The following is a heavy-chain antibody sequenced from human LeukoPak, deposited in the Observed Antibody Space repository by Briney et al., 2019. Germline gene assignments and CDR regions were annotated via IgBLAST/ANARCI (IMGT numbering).Heavy chain of an antibody. Sequence: PSETLSLTCTVSGVSISSYYWSWIRQPPGKGLEWIGYIYYTGSTNYNPSLQSRVTISIDTSKNQFSLKLSSVTAADTAVYYCARSSLDSSGRKYFQHWGQGTLVTVSS. CDR1: GVSISSYY. CDR3: ARSSLDSSGRKYFQH. J-gene: IGHJ1*01. V-gene: IGHV4-59*01. D-gene: IGHD3-22*01. CDR2: IYYTGST.